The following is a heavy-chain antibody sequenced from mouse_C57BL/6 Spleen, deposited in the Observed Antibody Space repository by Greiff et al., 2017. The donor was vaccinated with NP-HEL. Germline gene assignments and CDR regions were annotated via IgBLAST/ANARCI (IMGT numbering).Heavy chain of an antibody. D-gene: IGHD1-1*01. CDR3: SRKVITTVVASPFAY. V-gene: IGHV1-9*01. CDR1: GYTFTGYW. J-gene: IGHJ3*01. CDR2: ILPGSGST. Sequence: VQLQQSGAELMKPGASVKLSCKATGYTFTGYWIEWVKQRPGHGLEWIGEILPGSGSTNYNEKFKGKATFPADTAANTAYMQLSSLTTENSAIYYWSRKVITTVVASPFAYWGQGTRVTVSA.